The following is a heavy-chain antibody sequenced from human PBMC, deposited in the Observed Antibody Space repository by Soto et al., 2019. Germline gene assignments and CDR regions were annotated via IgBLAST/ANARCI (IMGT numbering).Heavy chain of an antibody. CDR1: GFTFSSYA. CDR2: ISGSGGST. D-gene: IGHD6-13*01. V-gene: IGHV3-23*01. Sequence: GGSLRLSCAASGFTFSSYAMSWVRQAPGKGLEWVSAISGSGGSTYYADSVKGRFTISRDNSKNTLYLQMNSLRAEDTAVYYCATHRKRSELAFFDYWGQGTLVTVSS. J-gene: IGHJ4*02. CDR3: ATHRKRSELAFFDY.